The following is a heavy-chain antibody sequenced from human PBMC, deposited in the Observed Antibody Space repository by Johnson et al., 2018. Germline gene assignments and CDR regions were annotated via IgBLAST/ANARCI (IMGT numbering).Heavy chain of an antibody. CDR2: ISSSRSYL. Sequence: QLVQSGGGLVKPGGSLRLSCAASGFTFSSYSMNWVRQAPGKGLEWVSSISSSRSYLYYADSVKGRFTISKDNAMNSLYLQMNSLRAEETVVNYCVREPDYYDSSGYYDAFDIWGQGTMVTVSS. CDR1: GFTFSSYS. D-gene: IGHD3-22*01. CDR3: VREPDYYDSSGYYDAFDI. J-gene: IGHJ3*02. V-gene: IGHV3-21*01.